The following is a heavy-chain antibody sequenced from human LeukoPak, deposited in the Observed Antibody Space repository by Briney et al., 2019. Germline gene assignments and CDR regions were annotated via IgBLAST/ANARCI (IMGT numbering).Heavy chain of an antibody. CDR1: GGSISGYY. Sequence: SETLSLTCTVSGGSISGYYWSWIRQPPGKGLEWIGYIYYTGTTNYNPFLKSRLTISADSSKNHFSLKLNSVTAADTAVYYCARRDPTSSWFYDFWGQGTLVTVSS. D-gene: IGHD6-13*01. V-gene: IGHV4-59*08. CDR3: ARRDPTSSWFYDF. J-gene: IGHJ4*02. CDR2: IYYTGTT.